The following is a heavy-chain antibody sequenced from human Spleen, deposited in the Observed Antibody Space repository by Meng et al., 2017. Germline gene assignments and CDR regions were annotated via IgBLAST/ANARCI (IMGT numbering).Heavy chain of an antibody. CDR3: ARTLNWFDP. D-gene: IGHD2/OR15-2a*01. J-gene: IGHJ5*02. V-gene: IGHV4-38-2*02. CDR2: MYHSGST. Sequence: SETLSLTCTVSGYSISSGYYWGWIRQPPGKGLEWIGSMYHSGSTYYNPSLKSRVTISVDTSKNQFSLKLSSVTAADTAVYYCARTLNWFDPWGQGTLVTVSS. CDR1: GYSISSGYY.